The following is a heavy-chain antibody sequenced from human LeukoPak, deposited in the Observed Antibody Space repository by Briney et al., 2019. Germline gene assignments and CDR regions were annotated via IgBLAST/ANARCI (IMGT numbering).Heavy chain of an antibody. CDR1: GFTFSIYN. CDR2: ISSSSSYI. V-gene: IGHV3-21*01. Sequence: GGSLRLSCVASGFTFSIYNMNWVRQAPGKGLEWVSSISSSSSYIYYADSVKGRFTISRDNAKNSLYLQMNSLRAEDTAVYYCARLTTTVTTPFDYWGQGTLVTVSS. D-gene: IGHD4-17*01. CDR3: ARLTTTVTTPFDY. J-gene: IGHJ4*02.